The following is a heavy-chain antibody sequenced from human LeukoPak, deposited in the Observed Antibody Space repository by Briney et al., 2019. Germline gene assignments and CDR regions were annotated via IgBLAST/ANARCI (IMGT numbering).Heavy chain of an antibody. D-gene: IGHD2-2*01. CDR2: IYYSGST. V-gene: IGHV4-30-4*01. J-gene: IGHJ4*02. CDR3: ARGGQYQLLPFDY. CDR1: GGSISSGDYY. Sequence: SQTLSLTCTVSGGSISSGDYYWSWIRQPPGKGLEWIGYIYYSGSTYYNPSLKSRVTISVDTSKNQFSLKLGSVTAADTAVYYCARGGQYQLLPFDYWGQGTLVTVSS.